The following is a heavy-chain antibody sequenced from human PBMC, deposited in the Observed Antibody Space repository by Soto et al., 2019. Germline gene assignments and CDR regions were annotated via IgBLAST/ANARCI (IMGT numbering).Heavy chain of an antibody. Sequence: EVQLVETGGDMIQPGGSLRLSCAASGFTVTSNYMSWVRQAPGKGLEWVSVIYSNGFTSYADSVKGRFIISRDKSKNTLYLQMNSLRADDTAVYYCARESGDREAHYYHYGMDVWGQGTTVSVSS. CDR3: ARESGDREAHYYHYGMDV. V-gene: IGHV3-53*02. J-gene: IGHJ6*02. D-gene: IGHD7-27*01. CDR2: IYSNGFT. CDR1: GFTVTSNY.